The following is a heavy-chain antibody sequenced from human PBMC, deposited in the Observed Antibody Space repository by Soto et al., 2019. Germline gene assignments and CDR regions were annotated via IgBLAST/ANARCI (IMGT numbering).Heavy chain of an antibody. Sequence: EVQLVESGGGLVQPGGSLRLSCAASGFTFSTQWMHWVRQAPGKGLVWVSRINSGGSTTNYAGSVKGRFTISRDNAKNTLYLQMNSLRAEDTAVYFCARSHYFDSGTYACDVWGQGTLVTVSS. CDR1: GFTFSTQW. CDR3: ARSHYFDSGTYACDV. CDR2: INSGGSTT. D-gene: IGHD3-10*01. V-gene: IGHV3-74*01. J-gene: IGHJ3*01.